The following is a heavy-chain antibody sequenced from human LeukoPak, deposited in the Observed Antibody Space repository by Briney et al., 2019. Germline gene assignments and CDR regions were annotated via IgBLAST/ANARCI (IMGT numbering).Heavy chain of an antibody. CDR1: GGSISNYY. CDR3: ARDGIGSYFGVDY. D-gene: IGHD1-26*01. CDR2: IHASGSI. Sequence: SETLSLTCTVSGGSISNYYWSWIRQPAGKGLEWIGRIHASGSINYSPSLKSRVTTSVDNSKNQFSLKLSSVTAADTALYYCARDGIGSYFGVDYWGQGTLVTVSS. V-gene: IGHV4-4*07. J-gene: IGHJ4*02.